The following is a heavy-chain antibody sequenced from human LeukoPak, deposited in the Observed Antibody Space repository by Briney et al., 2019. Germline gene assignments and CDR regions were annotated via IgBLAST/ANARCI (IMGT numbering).Heavy chain of an antibody. CDR1: GFTFSTSW. D-gene: IGHD3-9*01. CDR3: AKDPEDYDILTGYYRSDAYFQH. Sequence: GGSLRLSCAASGFTFSTSWMHWVRQAPGKGLEWVSAISGSGGSTYYADSVKGRFTISRDNSKNTLYLQMNSLRAEDTAVYYCAKDPEDYDILTGYYRSDAYFQHWGQGTLVTVSS. V-gene: IGHV3-23*01. J-gene: IGHJ1*01. CDR2: ISGSGGST.